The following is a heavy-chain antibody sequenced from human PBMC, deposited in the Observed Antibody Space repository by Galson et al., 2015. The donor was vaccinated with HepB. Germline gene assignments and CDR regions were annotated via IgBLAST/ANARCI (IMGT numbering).Heavy chain of an antibody. J-gene: IGHJ6*02. CDR3: PKGDVLGSAALNCGMDV. Sequence: SLRLSCAASAFTFNSYAITWVRQAPGKGLGWVAAIGGGGRTSNAETVKGRFTISRDNSQSMVFLQMYSLRAEATAVYYCPKGDVLGSAALNCGMDVWGQGTTVTVSS. V-gene: IGHV3-23*01. D-gene: IGHD2-15*01. CDR1: AFTFNSYA. CDR2: IGGGGRT.